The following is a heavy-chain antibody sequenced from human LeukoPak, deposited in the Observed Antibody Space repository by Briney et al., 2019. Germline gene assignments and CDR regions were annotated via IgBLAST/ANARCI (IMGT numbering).Heavy chain of an antibody. V-gene: IGHV3-30*18. Sequence: GGSLRLSCAASGFTFSSYGMHWVRQAPGKGLEWVAVISYDGSNKYYADSVKGRFTISRDNSKNTLYLQMNSLRAEDTAVYYCAKVFRADRITGTTGGDYWGQGTLVTVSS. D-gene: IGHD1-20*01. J-gene: IGHJ4*02. CDR2: ISYDGSNK. CDR3: AKVFRADRITGTTGGDY. CDR1: GFTFSSYG.